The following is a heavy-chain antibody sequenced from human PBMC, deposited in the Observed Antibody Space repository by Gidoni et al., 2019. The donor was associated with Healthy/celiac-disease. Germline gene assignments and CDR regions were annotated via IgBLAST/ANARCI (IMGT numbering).Heavy chain of an antibody. CDR3: AHLGLLGYCSGGSCYYFDY. D-gene: IGHD2-15*01. V-gene: IGHV2-5*02. CDR1: GFSPSTRGVR. J-gene: IGHJ4*02. Sequence: QLTLQASGPTLVKPTQTSTLTCTFSGFSPSTRGVRVGWIRQPPGKALEWLALIYWDDDKRYSPSLKSRLTITKDTSKNQVVLTMTNMDPVDTATYYCAHLGLLGYCSGGSCYYFDYWGQGTLVTVSS. CDR2: IYWDDDK.